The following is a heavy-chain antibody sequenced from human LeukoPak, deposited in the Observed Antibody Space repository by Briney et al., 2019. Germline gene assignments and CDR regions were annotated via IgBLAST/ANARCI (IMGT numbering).Heavy chain of an antibody. CDR2: IWYDGSNK. CDR1: GFTFSSYG. Sequence: PGRSLRLSCAASGFTFSSYGMHWVRQAPGKGLEWVAVIWYDGSNKYYADSVKGRFTISRDNSKNTLYLQMNSLRAEDTAVYYCARSGKIIAAAALDYWGQGTLVTVSS. V-gene: IGHV3-33*01. CDR3: ARSGKIIAAAALDY. D-gene: IGHD6-13*01. J-gene: IGHJ4*02.